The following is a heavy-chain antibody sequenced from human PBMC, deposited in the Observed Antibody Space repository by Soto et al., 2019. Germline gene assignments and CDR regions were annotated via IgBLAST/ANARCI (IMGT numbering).Heavy chain of an antibody. J-gene: IGHJ4*02. CDR3: AKGIIGKTGLDY. CDR2: ISGSGGNT. V-gene: IGHV3-23*01. D-gene: IGHD3-10*01. Sequence: PGGSLRLSCAASGFTFDTYAMSWVRQAPGKGLEWVSSISGSGGNTYFADSVMGRFTISRDNSKNTLFLQMNSLRAEDTAVYYCAKGIIGKTGLDYWGQGTLVRVSS. CDR1: GFTFDTYA.